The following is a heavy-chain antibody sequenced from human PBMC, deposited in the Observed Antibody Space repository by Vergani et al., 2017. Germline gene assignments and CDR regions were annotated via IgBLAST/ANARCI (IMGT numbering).Heavy chain of an antibody. J-gene: IGHJ5*02. CDR3: ARLMTTVTTIWFDP. D-gene: IGHD4-17*01. V-gene: IGHV3-48*01. CDR1: GFTFSSYS. Sequence: EVQLVESGGGLVQPGGSLRLSCAASGFTFSSYSMNWVRQAPGKGLEWVSYISSSSSTIYYADSVKGRFTISRDNAKNSLYLQMNSLRAADTAVYYCARLMTTVTTIWFDPWGQGTLVTVSS. CDR2: ISSSSSTI.